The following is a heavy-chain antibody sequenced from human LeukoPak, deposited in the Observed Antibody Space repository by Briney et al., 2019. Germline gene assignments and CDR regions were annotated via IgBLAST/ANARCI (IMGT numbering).Heavy chain of an antibody. CDR2: ISAYNGNT. J-gene: IGHJ5*02. D-gene: IGHD6-13*01. CDR1: GYTFTSYG. CDR3: ARSEGIAAAGLSFDP. V-gene: IGHV1-18*01. Sequence: GESLKISCKASGYTFTSYGISWVRQAPGQGLEWMGWISAYNGNTNYAQKLQGRVTMTTDTSTSTAYMELRSLRSDDTAVYYCARSEGIAAAGLSFDPWGQGTLVTVSS.